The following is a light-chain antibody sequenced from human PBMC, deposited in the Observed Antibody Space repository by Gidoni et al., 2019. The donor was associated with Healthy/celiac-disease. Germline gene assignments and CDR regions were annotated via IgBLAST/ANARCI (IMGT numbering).Light chain of an antibody. V-gene: IGKV1-5*03. CDR2: KAS. J-gene: IGKJ2*01. CDR3: QQYNSYPYT. CDR1: QRISSW. Sequence: DIQMTQSPSTLSASVGDRVTITCRASQRISSWLAWYQQKPGKAPKRLIYKASSLESGVPSRFSGSGSGTEFTLTIRSLQPDDFATYYCQQYNSYPYTFGQGTKLEIK.